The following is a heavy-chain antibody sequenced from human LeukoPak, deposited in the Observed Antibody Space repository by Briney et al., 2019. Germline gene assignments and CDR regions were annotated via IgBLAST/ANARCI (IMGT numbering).Heavy chain of an antibody. V-gene: IGHV1-2*02. J-gene: IGHJ4*02. Sequence: ASVKVSCKASGYTFTTYYIHWVRQAPGQGLEWMGWISPNSGGTNYAQNFQGRVTLTRDTSITTAYMELSRLTSDDAAVYYCATQQDRSSWGFGYWGQGTLVSVSS. CDR3: ATQQDRSSWGFGY. D-gene: IGHD6-13*01. CDR1: GYTFTTYY. CDR2: ISPNSGGT.